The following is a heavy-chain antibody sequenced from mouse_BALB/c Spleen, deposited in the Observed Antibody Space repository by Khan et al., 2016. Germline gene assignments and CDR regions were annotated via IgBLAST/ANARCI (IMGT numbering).Heavy chain of an antibody. CDR3: ARGRAFDY. D-gene: IGHD3-3*01. J-gene: IGHJ2*01. CDR1: GYSITSDYA. CDR2: ISYSGST. Sequence: EVQLQESGPGLVKPSQSLSLTCTVTGYSITSDYAWNWIRQFPGNKLEWMGYISYSGSTSYNPSLKSRISITRDTSKNQFFLQLNSVTTEDTATYYCARGRAFDYGGQGTTLTVSS. V-gene: IGHV3-2*02.